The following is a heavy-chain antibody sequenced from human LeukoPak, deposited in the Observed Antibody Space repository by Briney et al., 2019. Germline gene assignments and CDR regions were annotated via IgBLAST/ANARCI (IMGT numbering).Heavy chain of an antibody. J-gene: IGHJ6*04. V-gene: IGHV1-18*04. D-gene: IGHD3-9*01. Sequence: GASVKVSCKASGYTFTSYGISWVRQAPGQGLEWMGWISAYNGNTNYAQKLQGRVTMTTDTSTSTAHMELRSLRSDDTAVYYCARVNSALTYYYGMDVWGKGTTVTVSS. CDR1: GYTFTSYG. CDR3: ARVNSALTYYYGMDV. CDR2: ISAYNGNT.